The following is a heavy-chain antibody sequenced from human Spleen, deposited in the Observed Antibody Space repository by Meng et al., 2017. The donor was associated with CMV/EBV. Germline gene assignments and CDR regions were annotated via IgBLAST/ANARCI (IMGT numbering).Heavy chain of an antibody. D-gene: IGHD5-24*01. CDR1: AVSLNSSS. J-gene: IGHJ5*02. Sequence: VQRQQSVPRRVKPSETPVLTCTVPAVSLNSSSWSWSRNPDGKGQEWIGRIYTSGCTSYNPSRKSPVTMSVDTSKNQFSLKLCSDPSSVTAVYYCARLNVGIATTSSWFDPWGQGTLVTVSS. V-gene: IGHV4-4*07. CDR3: ARLNVGIATTSSWFDP. CDR2: IYTSGCT.